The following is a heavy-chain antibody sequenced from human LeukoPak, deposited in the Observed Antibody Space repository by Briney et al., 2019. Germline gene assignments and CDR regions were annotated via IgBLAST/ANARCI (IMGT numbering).Heavy chain of an antibody. J-gene: IGHJ4*02. CDR1: GGSIGLYY. CDR2: ISYSGTT. D-gene: IGHD2-15*01. V-gene: IGHV4-59*01. Sequence: SETLSLTCTVSGGSIGLYYWSWIRQLPERGLQYIGFISYSGTTNYNPSLKSRLTISVDTSKNQFSLKLSSVTAADTAVYYCARGGPLGYCSGDRCAPYFDHWGQGALVAASS. CDR3: ARGGPLGYCSGDRCAPYFDH.